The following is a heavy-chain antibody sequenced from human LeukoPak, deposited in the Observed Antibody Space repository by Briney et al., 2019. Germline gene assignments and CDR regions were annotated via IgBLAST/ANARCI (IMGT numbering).Heavy chain of an antibody. D-gene: IGHD6-6*01. V-gene: IGHV4-34*01. CDR3: ARDPVRDGAARDY. J-gene: IGHJ4*02. Sequence: PGGSLRLSCAASGFTFSSYSMNWVRQAPGKGLEWIGEINHSGSTNYNPSLKSRVTISVDTSKNQFSLKLSSVTAADTAVYYCARDPVRDGAARDYWGQGILVTVSS. CDR1: GFTFSSYS. CDR2: INHSGST.